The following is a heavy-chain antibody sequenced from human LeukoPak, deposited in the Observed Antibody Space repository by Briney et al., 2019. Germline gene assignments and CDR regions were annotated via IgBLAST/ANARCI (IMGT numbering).Heavy chain of an antibody. V-gene: IGHV4-61*02. CDR1: GGSISSGSYY. Sequence: SQTLSLTCTVSGGSISSGSYYWSWIRQPAGKGLEWIGRIYTSGSTNYNPSLKSRVTISVDTSKNQFSLKLSSVTAADTAVYYCARVWSAWSGLYYYYYMDVWGKGTTVTISS. CDR2: IYTSGST. CDR3: ARVWSAWSGLYYYYYMDV. J-gene: IGHJ6*03. D-gene: IGHD2-21*01.